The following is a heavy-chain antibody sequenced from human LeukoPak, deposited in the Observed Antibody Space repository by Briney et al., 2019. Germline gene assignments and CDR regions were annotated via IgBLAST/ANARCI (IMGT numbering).Heavy chain of an antibody. V-gene: IGHV3-48*02. CDR1: GFTFSSYS. CDR3: AKMGSGWNGGAYYFDY. CDR2: ISRSSSTI. J-gene: IGHJ4*02. Sequence: GGSLRLSCAASGFTFSSYSMNWVRQAPGKGLEWVSYISRSSSTIYYADSVKGRFTISRDNAKNSLYLQMNSLRDEDTAVYYCAKMGSGWNGGAYYFDYWGQGTLVTVSS. D-gene: IGHD6-19*01.